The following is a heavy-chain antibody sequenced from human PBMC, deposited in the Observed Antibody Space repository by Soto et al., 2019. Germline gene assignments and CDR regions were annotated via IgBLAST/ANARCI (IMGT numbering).Heavy chain of an antibody. Sequence: GGSLRLSCEASGFTFSTYSMHWVRQAPGKGLEWVSSIGRRSDIYYADSVKGRFTVSRDNAKNSVSLQMNSLRDEDTAVYYCEREETAWPLAYGLDVWGQGTTVTVS. CDR1: GFTFSTYS. CDR3: EREETAWPLAYGLDV. CDR2: IGRRSDI. D-gene: IGHD2-21*02. J-gene: IGHJ6*02. V-gene: IGHV3-21*01.